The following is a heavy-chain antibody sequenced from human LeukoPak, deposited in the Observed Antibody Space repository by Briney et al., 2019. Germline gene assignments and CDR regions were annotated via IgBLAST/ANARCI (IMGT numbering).Heavy chain of an antibody. CDR2: TYYRSKWYN. D-gene: IGHD6-13*01. Sequence: SQTLSLTCAISGDSVSSNSAAWNWIRQSPSRGLEWLGRTYYRSKWYNDYAVSVKSRITINPDTSKNQFSLQLNSVTPEDTAVYYCARVFIAAAGTESSFDPWGQGTLVTVSS. J-gene: IGHJ5*02. CDR3: ARVFIAAAGTESSFDP. V-gene: IGHV6-1*01. CDR1: GDSVSSNSAA.